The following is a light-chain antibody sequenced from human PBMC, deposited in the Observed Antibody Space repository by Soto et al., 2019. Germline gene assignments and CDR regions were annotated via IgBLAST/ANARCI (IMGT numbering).Light chain of an antibody. CDR3: QLRGNWPPT. Sequence: EIVLTQSPATLSLSPAERATLSCRASQSVSSYLAWYQQKPGQAPRLLIYDASNRATGIPARFSGSGSGTDFTLTISSLEPEDFAVYYCQLRGNWPPTFGQGTKLEIK. J-gene: IGKJ2*01. CDR2: DAS. CDR1: QSVSSY. V-gene: IGKV3-11*01.